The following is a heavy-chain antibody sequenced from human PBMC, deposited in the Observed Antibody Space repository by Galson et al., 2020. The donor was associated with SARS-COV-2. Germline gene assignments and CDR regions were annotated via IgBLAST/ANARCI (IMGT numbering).Heavy chain of an antibody. D-gene: IGHD4-17*01. CDR3: ARDGGTTATTPEGDDV. V-gene: IGHV6-1*01. J-gene: IGHJ3*01. CDR2: THYRSKWTN. CDR1: GDSVSSYTAA. Sequence: SQTLSLTCAISGDSVSSYTAAWGWIRQSPSRGLEWLGRTHYRSKWTNDYAVSVRSRIAIKVDTSKNQFSLHLNSVTPDDTAVYYCARDGGTTATTPEGDDVWGQGTTVTVSS.